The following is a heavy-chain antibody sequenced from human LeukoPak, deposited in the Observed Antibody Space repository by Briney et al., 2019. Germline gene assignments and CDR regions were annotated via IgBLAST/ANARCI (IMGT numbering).Heavy chain of an antibody. J-gene: IGHJ4*02. Sequence: SSQTLSLTCAVSGGSISSGGYSWSWIRQPPGKGLEWIGEINHSGSTNYNPSLKSRVTISVDTSKNQFSLKLSSVTAADTAVYYCASQQWLVQLFDYWGQGTLVTVSS. CDR3: ASQQWLVQLFDY. CDR2: INHSGST. CDR1: GGSISSGGYS. V-gene: IGHV4-30-2*01. D-gene: IGHD6-19*01.